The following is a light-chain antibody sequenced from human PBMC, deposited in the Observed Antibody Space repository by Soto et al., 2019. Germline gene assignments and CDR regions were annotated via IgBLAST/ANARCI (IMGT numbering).Light chain of an antibody. V-gene: IGLV2-14*01. Sequence: QSALTQPASVSGPPGQSITISCTGTSSDVGGYNYVSWYQQHPGKAPKVMIYDVSNRPSGVSNRFSGSKSGNTASLTISGLQAEDEADYYCSSYTSSSTLGVFGTGTKVTVL. CDR1: SSDVGGYNY. J-gene: IGLJ1*01. CDR2: DVS. CDR3: SSYTSSSTLGV.